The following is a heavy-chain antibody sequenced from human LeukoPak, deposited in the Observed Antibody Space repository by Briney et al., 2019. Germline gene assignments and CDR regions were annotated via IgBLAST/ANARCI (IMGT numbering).Heavy chain of an antibody. J-gene: IGHJ6*04. CDR1: GGTFSSYA. V-gene: IGHV1-69*06. D-gene: IGHD2-2*01. Sequence: ASVKVSCKASGGTFSSYAISWVRQAPGRGLEWMGGTIPIFGTANYAQKFQGRVTITADKSTSTAYMELSSLRSEDTAVYYCARANIVVVPAAKGPHYYYGMDVWGKGTTVTVSS. CDR2: TIPIFGTA. CDR3: ARANIVVVPAAKGPHYYYGMDV.